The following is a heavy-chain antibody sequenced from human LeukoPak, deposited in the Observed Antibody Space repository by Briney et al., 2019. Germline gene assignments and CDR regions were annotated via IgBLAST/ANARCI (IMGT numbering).Heavy chain of an antibody. J-gene: IGHJ5*02. D-gene: IGHD3-22*01. CDR3: ARDSDYYDSSGYYLNWFDP. CDR2: TSSSSSYI. V-gene: IGHV3-21*01. Sequence: GGSLRLSCAASGFTFSSYSMNWVRQAPGKGLEWVSSTSSSSSYIYYADSVKGRFTISRDNAKNSLYLQMNSLRAEDTAVYYCARDSDYYDSSGYYLNWFDPWGQGTLVTVSS. CDR1: GFTFSSYS.